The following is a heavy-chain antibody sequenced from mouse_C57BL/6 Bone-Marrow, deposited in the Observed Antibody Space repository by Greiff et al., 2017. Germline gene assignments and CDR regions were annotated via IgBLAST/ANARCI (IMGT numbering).Heavy chain of an antibody. CDR1: GYTFTDYE. CDR2: IDPETGGT. CDR3: HSLLFDY. J-gene: IGHJ2*01. Sequence: LVRPGASVTLSCKASGYTFTDYEMHWVKQTPVHGLEWIGAIDPETGGTAYNQKFKGKAILTADKSSSTAYMELRSLTSEDSAVYYCHSLLFDYWGQGTTLTVSS. V-gene: IGHV1-15*01.